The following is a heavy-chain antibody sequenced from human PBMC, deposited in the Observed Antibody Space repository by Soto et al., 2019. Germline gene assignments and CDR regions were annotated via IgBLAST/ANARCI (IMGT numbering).Heavy chain of an antibody. D-gene: IGHD3-10*01. CDR1: GYSFSTYG. J-gene: IGHJ4*02. CDR3: ARGENYGSARGVFDH. V-gene: IGHV1-18*04. Sequence: QVLLVQSGAEVKKPGASVKVSCKASGYSFSTYGVSWVRQAPGQGLEWMGWLNTGDGNTAYAQKLQGRITLTTDTSTTTAYMELRSLGSDDTAIYFCARGENYGSARGVFDHWGQGALVTVSS. CDR2: LNTGDGNT.